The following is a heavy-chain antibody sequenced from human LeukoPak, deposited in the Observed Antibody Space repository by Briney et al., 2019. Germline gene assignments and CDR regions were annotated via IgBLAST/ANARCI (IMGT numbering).Heavy chain of an antibody. J-gene: IGHJ4*02. CDR1: GFTFSSYA. CDR2: ISGSGGST. D-gene: IGHD2-15*01. CDR3: AKDPLGVAGDHTGIFDY. Sequence: GGSLRLSCAASGFTFSSYAMSWVRQAPGKGLEWVSAISGSGGSTYYADSVKGQFTISRDNSKNTLYLQMNSLRAEDTAVYYCAKDPLGVAGDHTGIFDYWGQGTLVTVSS. V-gene: IGHV3-23*01.